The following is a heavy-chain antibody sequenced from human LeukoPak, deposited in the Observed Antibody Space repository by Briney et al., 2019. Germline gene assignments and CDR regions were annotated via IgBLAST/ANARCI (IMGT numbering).Heavy chain of an antibody. Sequence: GGSLRLSCAASGIAFSTYWMHWVRQAPGKGLVWISRISTDGSNTFYADSVKGRFIVPRDNAENTLYLQMDNLRAEDTAMYYCATGRGTPLGFWGQGALVTVSS. J-gene: IGHJ4*02. V-gene: IGHV3-74*01. CDR3: ATGRGTPLGF. CDR2: ISTDGSNT. D-gene: IGHD1-26*01. CDR1: GIAFSTYW.